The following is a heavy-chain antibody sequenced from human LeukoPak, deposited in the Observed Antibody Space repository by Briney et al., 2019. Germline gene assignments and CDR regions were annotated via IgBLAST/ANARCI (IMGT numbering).Heavy chain of an antibody. CDR2: INPNTGDT. D-gene: IGHD1-7*01. J-gene: IGHJ3*02. Sequence: ASVKVSRKASGYTFTGYYIHWVRQGPGQGPEWMGWINPNTGDTNYAQKFQGRVTMTRDTAINTAYMDLSTLRSDDTAVDYCARPTRYNWIYDAFDIWGQGTMVTVSS. CDR3: ARPTRYNWIYDAFDI. CDR1: GYTFTGYY. V-gene: IGHV1-2*02.